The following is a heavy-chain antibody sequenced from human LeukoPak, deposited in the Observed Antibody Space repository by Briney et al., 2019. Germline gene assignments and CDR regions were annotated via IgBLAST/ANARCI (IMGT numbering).Heavy chain of an antibody. CDR1: GGSFSGYY. V-gene: IGHV4-34*01. CDR3: ATPITPNAFDI. CDR2: INHSGST. J-gene: IGHJ3*02. D-gene: IGHD1-14*01. Sequence: SPSETLSLTCAVYGGSFSGYYWSWIRQPPGKGLEWIGEINHSGSTNYNPSLKSRVTISVDTSKNQFSLKLSSVTAADTAVYYCATPITPNAFDIWGQGTMVTVSS.